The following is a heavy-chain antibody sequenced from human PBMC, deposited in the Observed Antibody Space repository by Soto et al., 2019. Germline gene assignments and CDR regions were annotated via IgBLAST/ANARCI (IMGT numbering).Heavy chain of an antibody. CDR2: ISGSGGST. J-gene: IGHJ4*02. D-gene: IGHD6-13*01. CDR1: GFTFSSYA. V-gene: IGHV3-23*01. CDR3: AKDSSSWYVSSYCDY. Sequence: GGSLRLSCAASGFTFSSYAMSWVRQAPGKGLEWVSAISGSGGSTYYADSVKGRFTISRDNSKNTLYLQMNSLRAEDTAVYYCAKDSSSWYVSSYCDYWGQGTLVTVSS.